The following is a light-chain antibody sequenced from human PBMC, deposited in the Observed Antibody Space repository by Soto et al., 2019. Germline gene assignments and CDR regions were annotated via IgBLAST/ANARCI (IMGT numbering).Light chain of an antibody. CDR1: SSDVGNYNF. V-gene: IGLV2-11*01. CDR2: DVD. J-gene: IGLJ1*01. Sequence: QAVVTQPRSVSGSPGQSVTISCTGTSSDVGNYNFVSWYQHHPGKAPKLMIYDVDKRPSGVPDRFSGSKSGNTASLTISGLQAEDEADYYCCSYAGSYPFVFGTGTKVTVL. CDR3: CSYAGSYPFV.